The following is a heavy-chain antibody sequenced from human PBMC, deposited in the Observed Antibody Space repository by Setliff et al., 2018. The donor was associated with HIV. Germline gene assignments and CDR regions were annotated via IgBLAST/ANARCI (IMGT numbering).Heavy chain of an antibody. CDR3: ARGMDYYDTSGYYQYYFDY. CDR2: ISPFDDTT. D-gene: IGHD3-22*01. V-gene: IGHV1-46*02. J-gene: IGHJ4*02. Sequence: ASVKVSCKTFGYYFNIDYIHWVRQAPGQGLEWMGIISPFDDTTNYAQKFQGRVTTTRDTSTSTVYVELNSLRSDDTAVYYCARGMDYYDTSGYYQYYFDYWGQGTLVTVSS. CDR1: GYYFNIDY.